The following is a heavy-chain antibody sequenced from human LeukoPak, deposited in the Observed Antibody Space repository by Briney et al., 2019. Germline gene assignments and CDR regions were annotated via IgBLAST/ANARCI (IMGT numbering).Heavy chain of an antibody. CDR2: IYYSGST. V-gene: IGHV4-39*01. J-gene: IGHJ4*02. D-gene: IGHD2-2*01. CDR1: GGSISSSSYY. Sequence: PSETLSLTCTVSGGSISSSSYYWGWIRQPPGKGLEWIGSIYYSGSTYYNPSLKSRVTISVDTSKNQFSLKLSSVTAADTAVYYCASGTDCSSTSCYYPADYWGQGTLVTVSS. CDR3: ASGTDCSSTSCYYPADY.